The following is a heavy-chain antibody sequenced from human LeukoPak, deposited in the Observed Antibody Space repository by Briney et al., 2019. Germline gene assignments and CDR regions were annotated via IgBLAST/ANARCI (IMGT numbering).Heavy chain of an antibody. CDR3: ARDLSYGSGEF. D-gene: IGHD3-10*01. CDR1: GFTFSSYS. CDR2: ISSSSSTI. Sequence: PGGSLRLSSAASGFTFSSYSMNWVRQAPGKGLEWVSYISSSSSTIYYADSVKGRFTISRDNAKNSLYLQMNSLRAEDTAVYYCARDLSYGSGEFWGQGTLVTVSS. V-gene: IGHV3-48*04. J-gene: IGHJ4*02.